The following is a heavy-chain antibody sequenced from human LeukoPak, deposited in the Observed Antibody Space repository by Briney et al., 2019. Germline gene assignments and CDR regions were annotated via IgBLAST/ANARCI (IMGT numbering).Heavy chain of an antibody. CDR3: ARDLWAYYDSSGYEFDY. D-gene: IGHD3-22*01. CDR2: INPSGGST. Sequence: ASLKVSCKASGYTFTSYYMHWVRQAPGHGLEWMGIINPSGGSTSYAQKFQGRVTMTRDTSTSTVYMELSSLRSEDTAVYYCARDLWAYYDSSGYEFDYWGQGTLVTVSS. CDR1: GYTFTSYY. J-gene: IGHJ4*02. V-gene: IGHV1-46*01.